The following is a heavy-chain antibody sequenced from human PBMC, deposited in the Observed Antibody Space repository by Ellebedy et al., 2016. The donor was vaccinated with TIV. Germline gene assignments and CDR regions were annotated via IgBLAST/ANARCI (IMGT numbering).Heavy chain of an antibody. CDR1: GFTVSSNY. D-gene: IGHD6-19*01. J-gene: IGHJ6*02. Sequence: GESLKISCAASGFTVSSNYMSWVRQAPGKGLEWVSVIYSDGSTFYADPVKGRLAISRDSSKNTLYLQMSSLRAEDTAVYYCARGITVADSRGFFYYYGLDVWGQGTTVTVFS. CDR3: ARGITVADSRGFFYYYGLDV. V-gene: IGHV3-66*01. CDR2: IYSDGST.